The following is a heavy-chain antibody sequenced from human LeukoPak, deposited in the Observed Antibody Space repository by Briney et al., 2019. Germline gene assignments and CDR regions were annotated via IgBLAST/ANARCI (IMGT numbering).Heavy chain of an antibody. CDR2: ISSNGGSI. V-gene: IGHV3-64*01. CDR3: ARDSYYDFWSGYSCLDY. J-gene: IGHJ4*02. CDR1: GFTFSSYA. Sequence: PGGSLRLSCAASGFTFSSYAMHWVRQAPGKGLEYVSAISSNGGSIYYANSVKGRFTISRDNSKNTLYLQMGSLRAEDMAVYYCARDSYYDFWSGYSCLDYWGQGTLVTVSS. D-gene: IGHD3-3*01.